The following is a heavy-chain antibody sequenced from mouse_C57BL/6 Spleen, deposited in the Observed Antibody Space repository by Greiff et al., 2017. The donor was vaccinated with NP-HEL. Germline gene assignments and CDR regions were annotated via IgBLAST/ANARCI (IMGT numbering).Heavy chain of an antibody. Sequence: EVNLVESGGGLVKPGGSLKLSCAASGFTFSSYAMSWVRQTPEKRLEWVATISDGGSYTYYPDNVKGRFTISRDNAKNNLYLQMSHLKSEDTAMYYCAIDGGLRRGGYAMDYWGQGTSVTVSS. CDR3: AIDGGLRRGGYAMDY. CDR2: ISDGGSYT. CDR1: GFTFSSYA. D-gene: IGHD2-4*01. V-gene: IGHV5-4*01. J-gene: IGHJ4*01.